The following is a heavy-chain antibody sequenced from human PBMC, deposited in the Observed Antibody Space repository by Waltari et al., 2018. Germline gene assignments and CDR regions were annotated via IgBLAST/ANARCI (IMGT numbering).Heavy chain of an antibody. CDR1: GFTFYTFW. D-gene: IGHD3-16*01. J-gene: IGHJ4*02. CDR3: GGGGLDGAAY. CDR2: MNNEGTST. V-gene: IGHV3-74*01. Sequence: EVQLMESGGDLVQPGGSLRLSCVVSGFTFYTFWMNWVRQAPGKGLVWVSRMNNEGTSTTYADSVKGRFTISRDNAKNTLYLQMNSLRVEDTAVYYCGGGGLDGAAYWGQGTLVNVSS.